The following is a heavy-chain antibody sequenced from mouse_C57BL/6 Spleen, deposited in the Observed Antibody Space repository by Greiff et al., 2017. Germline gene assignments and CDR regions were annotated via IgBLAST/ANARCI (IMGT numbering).Heavy chain of an antibody. D-gene: IGHD1-1*01. CDR2: IDPSDSYT. J-gene: IGHJ1*03. V-gene: IGHV1-69*01. CDR3: ARFYYYYWYFDV. Sequence: QVQLQQPGAELVMPGASVKLSCKASGYTFTSYWMHWVKQRPGQGLEWIGEIDPSDSYTNYNQKFKGKSTLTVDKSSSTAYMQLSSLTSEDSAVYYCARFYYYYWYFDVWGTGTTVTVSS. CDR1: GYTFTSYW.